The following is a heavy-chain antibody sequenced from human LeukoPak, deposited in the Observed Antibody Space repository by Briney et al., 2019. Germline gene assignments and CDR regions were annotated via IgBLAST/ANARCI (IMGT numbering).Heavy chain of an antibody. J-gene: IGHJ4*02. V-gene: IGHV3-53*01. CDR2: IYSAGST. CDR1: WFTVSSNY. D-gene: IGHD3-10*01. CDR3: ARSEYYYGSGSYYFFDY. Sequence: PGGSLRLSCAASWFTVSSNYMTWFRQAPGKGLGWVSVIYSAGSTYYADSVKGRFTISRDNPKNTLYLQMNSLRAEDTAVYYCARSEYYYGSGSYYFFDYWGQGTLVTVSS.